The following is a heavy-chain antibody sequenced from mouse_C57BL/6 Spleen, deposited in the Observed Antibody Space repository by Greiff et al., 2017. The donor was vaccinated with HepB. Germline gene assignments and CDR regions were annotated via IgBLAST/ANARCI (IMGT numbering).Heavy chain of an antibody. V-gene: IGHV1-26*01. D-gene: IGHD4-1*02. CDR3: ARQLADY. Sequence: VQLQQSGPELVKPGASVKISCKASGYTFTDYYMNWVKQSHGKSLEWIGDINPNNGGTSYNQKFKGKASLTVDKSSSTAYMELRSLTSEDSADYYCARQLADYWGQGTTLTVST. J-gene: IGHJ2*01. CDR2: INPNNGGT. CDR1: GYTFTDYY.